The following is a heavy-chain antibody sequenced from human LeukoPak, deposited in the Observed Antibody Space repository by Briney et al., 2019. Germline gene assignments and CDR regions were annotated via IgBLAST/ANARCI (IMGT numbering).Heavy chain of an antibody. D-gene: IGHD3-10*01. CDR2: TSYRSKWYN. J-gene: IGHJ4*02. CDR3: ARDRNGDLQFDY. V-gene: IGHV6-1*01. Sequence: SQTLSLTCVISGDSVSSNSAAWNWNRQSPSRGLEWLGRTSYRSKWYNDYAVSVKSRITINPDTSNNQFSLQLNSVTPEDTAIYYCARDRNGDLQFDYWGQGTLVTVSS. CDR1: GDSVSSNSAA.